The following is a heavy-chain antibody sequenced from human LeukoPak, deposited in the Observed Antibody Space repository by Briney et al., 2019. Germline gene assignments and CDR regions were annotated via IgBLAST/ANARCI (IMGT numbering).Heavy chain of an antibody. CDR1: GGSISSNF. D-gene: IGHD3-3*01. V-gene: IGHV4-59*01. J-gene: IGHJ4*02. Sequence: SETLSLTCTDSGGSISSNFWSWIRQPPGKGLEWIGYIYYSGSTNYNPSLKSRVTISVDTSKNQFSLNLSSVTAADTAVYYCASYDFWSGYGLRSWGQGTLVTVSS. CDR2: IYYSGST. CDR3: ASYDFWSGYGLRS.